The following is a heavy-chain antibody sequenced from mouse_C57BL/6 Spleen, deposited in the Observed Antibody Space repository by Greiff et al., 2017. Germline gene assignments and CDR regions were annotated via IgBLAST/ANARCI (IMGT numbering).Heavy chain of an antibody. CDR3: ACPYDHGGAMDY. V-gene: IGHV1-69*01. J-gene: IGHJ4*01. CDR1: GYTFTSYW. Sequence: VQLQQPGAELVMPGASVKLSCKASGYTFTSYWMHWVKQRPGQGLEWIGEIDPSDSYTNYNQKFKGKATLTVDKSSSTAYMQLSSLTSEDSAVYYCACPYDHGGAMDYWGQGTSITVSS. CDR2: IDPSDSYT. D-gene: IGHD1-2*01.